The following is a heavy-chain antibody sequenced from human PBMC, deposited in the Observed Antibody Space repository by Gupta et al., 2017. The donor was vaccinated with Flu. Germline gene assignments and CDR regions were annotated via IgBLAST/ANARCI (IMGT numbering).Heavy chain of an antibody. J-gene: IGHJ4*02. CDR1: GFTFSSYA. D-gene: IGHD3-22*01. CDR3: AKRDSLVVPIRIPNLDY. V-gene: IGHV3-23*01. CDR2: ISGSGGTT. Sequence: EVQLLESGGGLVQPGGSLRLSCAASGFTFSSYAMSWFRQAPGKGLEWVSSISGSGGTTYYADSVKGRFTVSRDNSKNTLYLQMNSLRAEDTAVYYCAKRDSLVVPIRIPNLDYWGQGTLVTVSS.